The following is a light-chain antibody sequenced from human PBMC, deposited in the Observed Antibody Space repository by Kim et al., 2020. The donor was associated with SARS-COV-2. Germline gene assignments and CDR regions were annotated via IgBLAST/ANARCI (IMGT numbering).Light chain of an antibody. J-gene: IGKJ1*01. CDR2: AAS. CDR1: QGISSY. Sequence: ASTGDRVTITCRASQGISSYLAWYQQKPGKAPKLLIYAASTLQSGVPSRFSGSGSGTDFTLAISCLQSEDFATYYCQQYYSYPWTFGQGTKVEIK. CDR3: QQYYSYPWT. V-gene: IGKV1-8*01.